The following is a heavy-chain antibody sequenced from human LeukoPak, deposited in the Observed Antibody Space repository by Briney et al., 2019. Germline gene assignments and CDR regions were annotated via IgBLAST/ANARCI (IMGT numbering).Heavy chain of an antibody. Sequence: SETLSLTCTVSRGSISGSIRSYYWSWLRQPPGKGLEWIGYISSGGSTNDNPSLRSRVTISVDTSKNQFFLNLSSVSAADTAVYYCARIPLGYSGAYYFDYWGQGTLVTVSP. J-gene: IGHJ4*02. CDR3: ARIPLGYSGAYYFDY. V-gene: IGHV4-4*09. CDR1: RGSISGSIRSYY. CDR2: ISSGGST. D-gene: IGHD5-12*01.